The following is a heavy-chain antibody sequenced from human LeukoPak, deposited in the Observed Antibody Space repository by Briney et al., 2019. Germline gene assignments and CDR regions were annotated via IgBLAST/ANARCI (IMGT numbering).Heavy chain of an antibody. CDR2: ISNDGNDE. Sequence: GGSLRLSCAASGFSFSGYGIHWVRQAPGKGLEWVAGISNDGNDEYYADSVKGRFTISRDDSKNTLHLQMSSLRPVDTAVYYCARRRGMGSLDYWGQGTLVTVSS. CDR1: GFSFSGYG. J-gene: IGHJ4*02. D-gene: IGHD2-8*01. V-gene: IGHV3-30*03. CDR3: ARRRGMGSLDY.